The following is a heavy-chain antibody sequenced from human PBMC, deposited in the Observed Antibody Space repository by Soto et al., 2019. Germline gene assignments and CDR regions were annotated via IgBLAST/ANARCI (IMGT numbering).Heavy chain of an antibody. V-gene: IGHV1-8*01. CDR2: MNPNSGNT. J-gene: IGHJ6*02. Sequence: ASVKVSCKASGYTFTSYDINWVRQATGQGLEWMGWMNPNSGNTGYAQKFQGRVTMTRNTSISTAYMELSSLRSEDTAVYYRATYTAMVHYYYYGMDVWGQGTTVTVSS. CDR3: ATYTAMVHYYYYGMDV. CDR1: GYTFTSYD. D-gene: IGHD5-18*01.